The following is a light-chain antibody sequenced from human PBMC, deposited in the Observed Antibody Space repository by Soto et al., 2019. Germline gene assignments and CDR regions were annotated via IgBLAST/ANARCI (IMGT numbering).Light chain of an antibody. CDR2: GAS. CDR3: QQYNNWPGT. Sequence: EIVMTQSPATLSVSPGERATLSCRASQSVSSNLAWYQQKPGQAPRLLIYGASTRDTGIPARFSGSRSGTEFTLTISSLQSEDFAVYYCQQYNNWPGTFGQGTKVDIK. V-gene: IGKV3-15*01. CDR1: QSVSSN. J-gene: IGKJ1*01.